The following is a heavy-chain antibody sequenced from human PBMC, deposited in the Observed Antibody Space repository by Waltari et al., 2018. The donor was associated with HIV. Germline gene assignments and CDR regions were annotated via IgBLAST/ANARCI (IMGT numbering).Heavy chain of an antibody. CDR1: GLLFRNAW. V-gene: IGHV3-15*01. CDR2: IKSGAEGGTT. D-gene: IGHD3-22*01. CDR3: TTLWYSYDSTDY. J-gene: IGHJ4*02. Sequence: EVQLVESGGGLVKPGGSLRLACAASGLLFRNAWMSWVPQAPGKGLEWVGRIKSGAEGGTTDYAAAVKGRFTISRDDSKHTLYLQMDSLKTEDTAVYYCTTLWYSYDSTDYWGQGTLVTISS.